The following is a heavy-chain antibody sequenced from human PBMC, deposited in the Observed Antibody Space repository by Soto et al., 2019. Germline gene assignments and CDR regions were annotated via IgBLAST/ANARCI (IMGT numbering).Heavy chain of an antibody. CDR3: AKYDEYSPLSY. V-gene: IGHV4-39*01. J-gene: IGHJ4*02. CDR2: LQYRGST. D-gene: IGHD3-3*01. CDR1: GGSVATTTDF. Sequence: QLQLQESGPGLVRPSETLSLTCTVSGGSVATTTDFWGWIRQPPGKGLEWLGTLQYRGSTDYNPSVKSRVAMSLNTSKNQLSLRLTSVTAADTAVYFCAKYDEYSPLSYGGQGALVTVSS.